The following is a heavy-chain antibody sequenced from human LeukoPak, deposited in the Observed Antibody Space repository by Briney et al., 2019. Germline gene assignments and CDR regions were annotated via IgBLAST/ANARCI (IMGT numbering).Heavy chain of an antibody. CDR1: GGTFISYA. CDR3: AREPPSYDSSLNWFDP. J-gene: IGHJ5*02. Sequence: ASVKVSCKASGGTFISYAVSWVRQAPGQGLEWTGGIIPIFGTANYAQKFQGRVTITADESTSTAYMELSSLRSEDTAVYYCAREPPSYDSSLNWFDPWGQGTLVTVSS. V-gene: IGHV1-69*01. CDR2: IIPIFGTA. D-gene: IGHD3-22*01.